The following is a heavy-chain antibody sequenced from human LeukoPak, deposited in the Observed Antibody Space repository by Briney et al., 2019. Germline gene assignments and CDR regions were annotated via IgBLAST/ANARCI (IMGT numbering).Heavy chain of an antibody. CDR2: MNPDSGKT. CDR1: GYTFTSYD. D-gene: IGHD1-14*01. Sequence: ASVKVSCKASGYTFTSYDINWVRQATGQGLEWMGWMNPDSGKTVYAQKFQGRVTMTRNTSISTVYMHLTSLRSEDTAVYYCAREPGPWGQGTLVTVSS. J-gene: IGHJ5*02. V-gene: IGHV1-8*01. CDR3: AREPGP.